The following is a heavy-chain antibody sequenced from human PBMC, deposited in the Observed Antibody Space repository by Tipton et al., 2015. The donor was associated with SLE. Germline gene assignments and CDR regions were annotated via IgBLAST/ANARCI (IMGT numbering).Heavy chain of an antibody. CDR1: GYTFASYG. J-gene: IGHJ6*02. D-gene: IGHD4-17*01. Sequence: SGAEVKKPGASVKVSCKASGYTFASYGMHWVRQAPGKGLEWVAVIWYDGSNKYYADSVKGRFTISRDNSKNTVDLQMDSLRAEDTALYYCARVYGDYVPYYYNGMDVWGQGTTVTVSS. CDR2: IWYDGSNK. CDR3: ARVYGDYVPYYYNGMDV. V-gene: IGHV3-33*01.